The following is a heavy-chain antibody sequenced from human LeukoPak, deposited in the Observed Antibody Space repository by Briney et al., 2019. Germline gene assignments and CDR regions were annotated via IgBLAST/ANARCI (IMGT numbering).Heavy chain of an antibody. CDR1: GFTFSSYG. CDR2: IRYDGSNK. CDR3: ATKITLKGGFDY. Sequence: GGSLRLSCAASGFTFSSYGMHWVRQAPAKGLEWVAFIRYDGSNKYYADSVKGRFTISRDNSKNTLYLQMNSLRAEDTAVYYCATKITLKGGFDYWGQGTLVTVSS. D-gene: IGHD5-12*01. J-gene: IGHJ4*02. V-gene: IGHV3-30*02.